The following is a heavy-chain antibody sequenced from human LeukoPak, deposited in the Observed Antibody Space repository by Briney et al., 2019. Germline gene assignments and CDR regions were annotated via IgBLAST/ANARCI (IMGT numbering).Heavy chain of an antibody. CDR2: ISVHNDDT. D-gene: IGHD3-9*01. Sequence: ASVKVSCKASGYTFNNYGISWVRQAPGQGLEWMGMISVHNDDTNYAQKLQGRVTMTTDTSTNTAYMELRSLRSDDTAVYYCATYDILTGYYYYYYGMDVWGQGTTVTVSS. CDR1: GYTFNNYG. CDR3: ATYDILTGYYYYYYGMDV. J-gene: IGHJ6*02. V-gene: IGHV1-18*01.